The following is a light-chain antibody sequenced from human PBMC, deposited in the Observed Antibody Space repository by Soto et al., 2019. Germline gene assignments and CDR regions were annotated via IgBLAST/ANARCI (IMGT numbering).Light chain of an antibody. CDR2: DAS. CDR1: QSVSSY. J-gene: IGKJ1*01. V-gene: IGKV3-11*01. Sequence: DIVLTQSPATLSLSPGERATLTCRASQSVSSYLAWYQQKPGKAPRLLIYDASNMDTGIPDRFSGSGSATDITITISLLEPEDFAVYYRQQRSNWPRTFGQGTKVEIK. CDR3: QQRSNWPRT.